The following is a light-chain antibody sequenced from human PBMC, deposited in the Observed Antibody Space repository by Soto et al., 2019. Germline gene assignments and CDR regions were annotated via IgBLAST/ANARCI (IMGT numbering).Light chain of an antibody. J-gene: IGKJ4*02. Sequence: IQLTQSPSSLSASVGDRVTITCRASQGIGSYLAWYQQKPGKAPKLPIYDASTLQSGVPSRVSGSGAWTDVILNIDSLLHKNFRSTHCPPLYRYSFGVGTKVDSK. CDR2: DAS. CDR3: PPLYRYS. CDR1: QGIGSY. V-gene: IGKV1-9*01.